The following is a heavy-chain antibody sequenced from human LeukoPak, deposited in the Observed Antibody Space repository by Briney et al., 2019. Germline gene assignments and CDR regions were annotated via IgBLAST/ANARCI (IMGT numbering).Heavy chain of an antibody. CDR3: ARVFFDSGYHDY. Sequence: GGTLRLSCAVSGFTFSDHYMDWVRQPPPKALVCVGRTTNTANSYTTEYAASVKGRFTISRDDSKNSLSLQMNSLKTEDTGVYYCARVFFDSGYHDYWGQGTLVTVSS. D-gene: IGHD3-22*01. V-gene: IGHV3-72*01. CDR1: GFTFSDHY. CDR2: TTNTANSYTT. J-gene: IGHJ4*02.